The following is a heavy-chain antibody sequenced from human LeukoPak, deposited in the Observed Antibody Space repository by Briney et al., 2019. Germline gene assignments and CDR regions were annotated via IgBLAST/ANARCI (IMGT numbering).Heavy chain of an antibody. V-gene: IGHV3-64*01. CDR3: ASSRQKGPPLVD. CDR1: GFTFSSYA. J-gene: IGHJ4*02. D-gene: IGHD3-9*01. CDR2: ISSNGGST. Sequence: GGSLRLSCAASGFTFSSYAMHWVRQAPGKGLEYVSAISSNGGSTYYANSVKGRFTISRDNSKNTLYLQMGSLRAEDVAVYYCASSRQKGPPLVDWGQGTLVTVSS.